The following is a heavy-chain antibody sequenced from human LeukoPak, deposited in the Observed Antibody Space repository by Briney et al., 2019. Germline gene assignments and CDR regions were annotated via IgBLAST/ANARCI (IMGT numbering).Heavy chain of an antibody. Sequence: PSQTLSLTRAVYVGSLSRYYWSWIPEPPGKGLEWMGEINHSGSTNYNPSLTSQVSISEETSQNKLSLMLSPVNAGDTAVYHCARGGFYCGGDCYVDYWGQGTLVTVSS. D-gene: IGHD2-21*02. CDR1: VGSLSRYY. CDR3: ARGGFYCGGDCYVDY. V-gene: IGHV4-34*01. CDR2: INHSGST. J-gene: IGHJ4*02.